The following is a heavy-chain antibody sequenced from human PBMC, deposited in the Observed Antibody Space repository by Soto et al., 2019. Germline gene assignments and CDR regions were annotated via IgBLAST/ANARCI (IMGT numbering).Heavy chain of an antibody. D-gene: IGHD2-21*02. V-gene: IGHV3-72*01. J-gene: IGHJ4*02. CDR1: GFIFSDHY. CDR2: IRNKANSYTK. CDR3: ARGNPGCDWRNLDY. Sequence: EVQLVESGGGLVQPGGSLRLSCAASGFIFSDHYMDWVRQAPGKGLEWVGRIRNKANSYTKLYAASGKGRFTISRDDSEQSVYLQMNSLKIEDTAEYYCARGNPGCDWRNLDYWGQGTLVTVSS.